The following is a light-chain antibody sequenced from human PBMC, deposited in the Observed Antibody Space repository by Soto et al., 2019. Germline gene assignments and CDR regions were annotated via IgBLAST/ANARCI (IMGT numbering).Light chain of an antibody. CDR3: QQSFAIPNT. CDR2: GAS. V-gene: IGKV1-39*01. J-gene: IGKJ5*01. CDR1: QSISSH. Sequence: DIQMTQSPSSLSASVGDRVTITFRTTQSISSHLHWYQQRPGKAPKVLIYGASSLQSGVPSRFSGSGTGTDFTLTITNLQPEDSATYFCQQSFAIPNTFGQGTRLEIK.